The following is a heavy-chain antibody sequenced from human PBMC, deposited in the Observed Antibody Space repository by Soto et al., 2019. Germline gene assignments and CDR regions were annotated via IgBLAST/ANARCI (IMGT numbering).Heavy chain of an antibody. CDR2: SYHSGST. J-gene: IGHJ4*02. Sequence: QVQLQESGPGLVKPSGTLSLTCAVTGGCISSSNWWSWVRQPPGKGLEWIGESYHSGSTNYNPSRKSRVTISVDKSKNHFSLKLRSVTAADTAVYYCARESLGSSWTPYWGQGTLVTVSS. CDR1: GGCISSSNW. V-gene: IGHV4-4*02. D-gene: IGHD6-13*01. CDR3: ARESLGSSWTPY.